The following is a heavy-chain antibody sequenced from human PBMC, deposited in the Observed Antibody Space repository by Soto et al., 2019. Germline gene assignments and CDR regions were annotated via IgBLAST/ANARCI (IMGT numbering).Heavy chain of an antibody. J-gene: IGHJ5*02. CDR2: IYYSGST. Sequence: KHSETLSPTCTVSGGSISSSSYYWGWIRQPPGKGLEWIGSIYYSGSTYYNPSLKSRVTISVDTSKNQFSLKLSSVTAADTAGYYCARSGYSSGWYDWLDPWGQGTLVTVS. CDR1: GGSISSSSYY. D-gene: IGHD6-19*01. CDR3: ARSGYSSGWYDWLDP. V-gene: IGHV4-39*01.